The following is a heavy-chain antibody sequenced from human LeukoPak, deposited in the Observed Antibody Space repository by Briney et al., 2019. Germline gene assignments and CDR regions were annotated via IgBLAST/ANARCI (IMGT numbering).Heavy chain of an antibody. CDR1: GFTFSSYA. V-gene: IGHV3-30-3*01. J-gene: IGHJ4*02. CDR2: ISYDGSNK. D-gene: IGHD5-24*01. Sequence: PGRSLRLSCAASGFTFSSYAMHWVRQAPGKGLEWVPVISYDGSNKYYADSVKGRFTISRDNSKNTLYLQMNSLRAEDTAVYYCARGDLPQYYFDYWGQGTLVTVSS. CDR3: ARGDLPQYYFDY.